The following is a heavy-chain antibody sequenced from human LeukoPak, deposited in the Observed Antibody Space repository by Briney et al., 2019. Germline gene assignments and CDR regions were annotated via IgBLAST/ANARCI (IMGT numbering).Heavy chain of an antibody. Sequence: SETLSLTCTVSGGSISSSSYYWGWIRQPPGKGLEWIGSIYYSGSTYYNPSLKSRVTISVDTSKNQFSLKLSSVTAADTAVYYCARESRLYGSGTLLLWGQGTLVTVSS. D-gene: IGHD3-10*01. V-gene: IGHV4-39*07. CDR1: GGSISSSSYY. CDR3: ARESRLYGSGTLLL. J-gene: IGHJ4*02. CDR2: IYYSGST.